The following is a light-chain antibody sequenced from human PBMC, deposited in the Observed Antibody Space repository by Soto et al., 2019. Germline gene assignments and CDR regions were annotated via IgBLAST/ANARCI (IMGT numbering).Light chain of an antibody. V-gene: IGKV1-39*01. CDR3: QQSYSTPTT. Sequence: DIQMTQSPSSLSASVGDRVTITCRASQSISSYLNWYQQKPGKAPKLLIYAASSLQSGVPSRFSGSGSGTDFTLTISSLQPEDVATYYCQQSYSTPTTFVQGTRLGIK. J-gene: IGKJ5*01. CDR1: QSISSY. CDR2: AAS.